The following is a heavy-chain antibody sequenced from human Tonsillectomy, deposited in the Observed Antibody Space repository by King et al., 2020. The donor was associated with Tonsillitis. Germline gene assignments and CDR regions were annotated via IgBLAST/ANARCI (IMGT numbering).Heavy chain of an antibody. CDR3: ARSRSRGSSGWSRFDL. D-gene: IGHD6-19*01. CDR1: GITFTSYA. V-gene: IGHV3-30*04. J-gene: IGHJ2*01. CDR2: ISYNEINK. Sequence: VQLVESGGGVVKPGRSLGLSCAASGITFTSYAMNWIRQAPGKGLEWVAVISYNEINKYYADSVKGRFTISRDNSKNTLYLQMNSLRPEDTAVYYCARSRSRGSSGWSRFDLWGRGTLVTVSS.